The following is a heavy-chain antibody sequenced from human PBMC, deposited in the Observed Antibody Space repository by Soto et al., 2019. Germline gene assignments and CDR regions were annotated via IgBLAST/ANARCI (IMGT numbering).Heavy chain of an antibody. V-gene: IGHV3-9*01. Sequence: EVKLVESGGDLVQPGRSLRLSCAASGFSFGDYAMHWVRQAPGKGLEWVSGISWKSASIGYADSVKGRFTISRDNAKNSLYLKMNSLSAEDTALYYCAKSRGGTANGLDVWGQGTTVTVSS. CDR1: GFSFGDYA. J-gene: IGHJ6*02. CDR2: ISWKSASI. CDR3: AKSRGGTANGLDV. D-gene: IGHD2-21*02.